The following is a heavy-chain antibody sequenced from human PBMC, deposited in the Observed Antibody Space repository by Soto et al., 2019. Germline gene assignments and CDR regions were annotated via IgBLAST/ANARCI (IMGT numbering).Heavy chain of an antibody. CDR2: MSSDGSEE. D-gene: IGHD1-1*01. CDR3: AKPPSGTTPFYFDY. J-gene: IGHJ4*02. Sequence: QVQLVESGGGVVQPGKSLRLSCSASGFDFSNYGMHWVRQAPGKGLEWVAIMSSDGSEEYYADAVKGRFIISRDNSKKMLFLEMNSLRPEDTAVFYCAKPPSGTTPFYFDYWGQGALVTVSA. CDR1: GFDFSNYG. V-gene: IGHV3-30*18.